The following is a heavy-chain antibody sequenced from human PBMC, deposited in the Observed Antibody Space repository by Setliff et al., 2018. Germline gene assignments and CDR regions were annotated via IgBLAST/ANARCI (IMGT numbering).Heavy chain of an antibody. J-gene: IGHJ6*02. D-gene: IGHD2-15*01. V-gene: IGHV3-48*03. CDR1: GFTFSTYE. CDR2: ISSDGSHI. CDR3: TRDYGFCSGGSCSYYGMDV. Sequence: PGGSLRLSCAASGFTFSTYEMNWVRQAPGKGLEWVSYISSDGSHIYYADSVKGRFTSSRDNAKNSLYLQMNSLRADDTAVYYCTRDYGFCSGGSCSYYGMDVWGQGTTVTVSS.